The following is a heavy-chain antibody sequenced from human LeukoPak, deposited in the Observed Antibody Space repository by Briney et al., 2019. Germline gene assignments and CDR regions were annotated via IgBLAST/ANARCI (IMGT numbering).Heavy chain of an antibody. CDR3: ARWGFSGYDSDAFDI. J-gene: IGHJ3*02. CDR1: GDSISSFY. V-gene: IGHV4-4*07. Sequence: PSDTLSLTCTISGDSISSFYWSWIRQPAGKGLEWIVRMFTSGSINYNPSLKSRVTMSIDTSKNQLSLKVNSVTAADTAVYYCARWGFSGYDSDAFDIWGQGTMVTVSS. CDR2: MFTSGSI. D-gene: IGHD5-12*01.